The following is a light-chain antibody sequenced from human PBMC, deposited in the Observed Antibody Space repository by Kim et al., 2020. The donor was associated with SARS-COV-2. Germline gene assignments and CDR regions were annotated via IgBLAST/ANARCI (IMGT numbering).Light chain of an antibody. CDR2: QDS. CDR3: QEWDSGNGV. V-gene: IGLV3-1*01. CDR1: KSGDKY. Sequence: SYELTQPPSVSVSPGQTDSITCSGDKSGDKYACWYQQKPGQSPVLVIYQDSKRPSGIPERFSGSNSENTATLTISGTQPRDEAEYYCQEWDSGNGVFGTG. J-gene: IGLJ1*01.